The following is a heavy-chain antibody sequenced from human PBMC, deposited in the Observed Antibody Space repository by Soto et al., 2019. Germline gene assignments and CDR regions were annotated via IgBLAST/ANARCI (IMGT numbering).Heavy chain of an antibody. CDR3: ARHRHYYDSSGYYDSPVDY. CDR2: IYYSGST. V-gene: IGHV4-39*01. J-gene: IGHJ4*02. Sequence: SETLSLTCTVSGGSISSSSYYWGWIRQPPGKGLEWIGSIYYSGSTYYNPSLKSRVIISVDTSKNQFSLKLSSVTAADTAVYYCARHRHYYDSSGYYDSPVDYWGQGTLVTVSS. CDR1: GGSISSSSYY. D-gene: IGHD3-22*01.